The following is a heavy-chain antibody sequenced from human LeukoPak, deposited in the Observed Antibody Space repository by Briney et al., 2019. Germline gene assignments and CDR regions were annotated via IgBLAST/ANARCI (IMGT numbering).Heavy chain of an antibody. CDR3: AKSLYYYGSGSYYNEGCFDY. CDR1: GFTFSSYG. CDR2: ISGSGGST. J-gene: IGHJ4*02. V-gene: IGHV3-23*01. Sequence: GGSLRLSCAASGFTFSSYGMSWVRQAPGKGLEWVSAISGSGGSTYYADSVKGRLTISRDNSKNTLYLQMNSLRAEDTAVYYCAKSLYYYGSGSYYNEGCFDYWGQGTLVSVSS. D-gene: IGHD3-10*01.